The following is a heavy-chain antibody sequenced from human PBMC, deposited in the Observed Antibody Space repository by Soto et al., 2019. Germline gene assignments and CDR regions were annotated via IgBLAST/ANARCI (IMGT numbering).Heavy chain of an antibody. CDR1: GGSVSSGSYY. D-gene: IGHD1-1*01. V-gene: IGHV4-61*01. J-gene: IGHJ4*02. CDR3: ARATTPWTYFDY. Sequence: SETLSLTCTVSGGSVSSGSYYWSWIRQPPGKGLEWIGYIYYSGSTNYNPSLRSRVTISVDTSKNQFSLKLSSVTAADTAVYYCARATTPWTYFDYWGQGTLVTVS. CDR2: IYYSGST.